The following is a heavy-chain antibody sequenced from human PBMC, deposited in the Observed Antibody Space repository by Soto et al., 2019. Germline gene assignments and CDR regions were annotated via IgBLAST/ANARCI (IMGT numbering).Heavy chain of an antibody. V-gene: IGHV4-4*02. CDR1: GGSISSANW. Sequence: SETLSLTCAVSGGSISSANWWTWVRQPPGKGLEWIGEIYHGGSTSYNPSLKSRVTLSLDKFKNHFSLNLTSVTAADTAVYYCGRLSFSYGVDVWGQGTKVTVYS. J-gene: IGHJ6*02. CDR3: GRLSFSYGVDV. CDR2: IYHGGST.